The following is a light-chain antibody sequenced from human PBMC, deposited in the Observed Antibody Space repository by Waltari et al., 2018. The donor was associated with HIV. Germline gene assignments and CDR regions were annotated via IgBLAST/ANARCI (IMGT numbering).Light chain of an antibody. V-gene: IGLV1-47*01. Sequence: QSVLTQPPSASESPGQRVTISCSGSSSNIGSNYVYWYRHLPGPAPKLIIYRNERRPSGVPDRCSGSKSGTSASLAISWLRSEDEADYYCAAWGDSLTSYVFGTGTKVTVL. CDR3: AAWGDSLTSYV. CDR1: SSNIGSNY. J-gene: IGLJ1*01. CDR2: RNE.